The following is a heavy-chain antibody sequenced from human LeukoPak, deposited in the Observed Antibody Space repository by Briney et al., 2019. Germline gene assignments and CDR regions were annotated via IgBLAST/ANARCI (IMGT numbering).Heavy chain of an antibody. CDR1: GXSISSSSYY. CDR2: IYYSGST. Sequence: SETLSLTCTVSGXSISSSSYYWGWVRQPPGKGLEWIGSIYYSGSTYYNPSLKSRVTISVDTSKNQFSLNLSSVTAADTAVYYCARTVCNGGSCYSFDCWGQGTLVTVSS. CDR3: ARTVCNGGSCYSFDC. J-gene: IGHJ4*02. V-gene: IGHV4-39*07. D-gene: IGHD2-15*01.